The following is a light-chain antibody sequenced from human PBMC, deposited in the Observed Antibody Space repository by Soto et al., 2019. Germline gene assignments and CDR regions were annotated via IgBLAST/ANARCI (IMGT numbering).Light chain of an antibody. CDR1: QGVSSN. Sequence: EIVMTQSPATLSVSPGERATPSCRASQGVSSNLAWYQQKPGQAPRLLIYGASTRATGIPARFSGSGSGTEFTLTISSLQSEDFAVYYCQQYNNWPQTFGQGTKVDVK. CDR2: GAS. CDR3: QQYNNWPQT. V-gene: IGKV3-15*01. J-gene: IGKJ1*01.